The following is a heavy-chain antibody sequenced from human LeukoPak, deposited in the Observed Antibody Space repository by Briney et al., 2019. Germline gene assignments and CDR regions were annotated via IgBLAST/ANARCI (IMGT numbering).Heavy chain of an antibody. CDR1: GFTFSNSA. J-gene: IGHJ6*03. Sequence: PGGSLRLSCAASGFTFSNSAMSWVRQAPGKGLEWIGYVYYTGSTFYNPSLKGRVTLSVVPSKNQFSLNVTSVTAADTAVYYCVRVYGSFYYYYIDVWGTGTTVTVSS. CDR3: VRVYGSFYYYYIDV. V-gene: IGHV4-59*12. D-gene: IGHD2/OR15-2a*01. CDR2: VYYTGST.